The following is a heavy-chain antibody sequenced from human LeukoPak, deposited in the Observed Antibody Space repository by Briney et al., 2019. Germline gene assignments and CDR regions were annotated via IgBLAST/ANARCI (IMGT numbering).Heavy chain of an antibody. CDR2: IYHSGNT. J-gene: IGHJ4*02. CDR3: ARNRIAVAGRGPYFDY. Sequence: SETLSLTCAVSGYSISSGYYWGYIRQSPGKGLEWIGSIYHSGNTYYNPSLKSRVTILVDTSKNQFSLKLSSVTAADTAVYYCARNRIAVAGRGPYFDYWGQGTLVTVSS. D-gene: IGHD6-19*01. V-gene: IGHV4-38-2*01. CDR1: GYSISSGYY.